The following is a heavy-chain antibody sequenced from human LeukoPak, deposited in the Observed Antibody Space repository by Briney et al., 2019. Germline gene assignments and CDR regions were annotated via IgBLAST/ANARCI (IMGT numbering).Heavy chain of an antibody. CDR3: AHIQLWLSFDY. J-gene: IGHJ4*02. CDR2: IYWDDDK. D-gene: IGHD5-18*01. Sequence: SGPTLSQPKPTLTLTCTFSGFSPRTRGVGGGWIRQPPVKGLEWLTLIYWDDDKRYSPSLKSRLTITKDPSKNQVVLTTTNMDPVDTATYYCAHIQLWLSFDYWGQGTLVTVSS. V-gene: IGHV2-5*02. CDR1: GFSPRTRGVG.